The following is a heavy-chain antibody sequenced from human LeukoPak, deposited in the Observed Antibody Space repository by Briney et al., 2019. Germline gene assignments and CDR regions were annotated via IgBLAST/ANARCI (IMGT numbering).Heavy chain of an antibody. V-gene: IGHV3-74*01. CDR3: ARVGTVTTLGYFDL. CDR2: INTDGCST. Sequence: PGGSLRLSCAASGFTFSSYWMHWVRQAPGKGLVWVSRINTDGCSTSYADSVKGRFTIFRDNAKNTLYLQMNSLRAEDTAVYDCARVGTVTTLGYFDLWGRGTLSLSPQ. CDR1: GFTFSSYW. J-gene: IGHJ2*01. D-gene: IGHD4-11*01.